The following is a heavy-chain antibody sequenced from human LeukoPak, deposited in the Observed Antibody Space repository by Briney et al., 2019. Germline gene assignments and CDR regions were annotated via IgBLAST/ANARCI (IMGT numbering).Heavy chain of an antibody. CDR2: IYYSGST. Sequence: SETLSLTCTVSGGSISSSTYYWGWIRQPPGKGLEWIGSIYYSGSTYYNPSLKSRVTISVDTSKNHFSLKLSSVTAADTAVYYCTRRRSGSRDYYFDYWGQGTPVTVSS. CDR3: TRRRSGSRDYYFDY. J-gene: IGHJ4*02. V-gene: IGHV4-39*02. CDR1: GGSISSSTYY. D-gene: IGHD2-15*01.